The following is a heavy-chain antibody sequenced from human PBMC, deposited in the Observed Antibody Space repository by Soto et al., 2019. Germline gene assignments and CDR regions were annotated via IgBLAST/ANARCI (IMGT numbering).Heavy chain of an antibody. CDR1: GGSISSSNW. CDR2: IYHSGST. Sequence: PSETLSLTCAVSGGSISSSNWWSWVRQPPGKGLEWIGEIYHSGSTNYNPSLKSRVTISVDKSKNQFSLKLSSVTAADTAVYYCAFRTTAPQYFQHWGQGTLVTVSS. D-gene: IGHD4-17*01. J-gene: IGHJ1*01. V-gene: IGHV4-4*02. CDR3: AFRTTAPQYFQH.